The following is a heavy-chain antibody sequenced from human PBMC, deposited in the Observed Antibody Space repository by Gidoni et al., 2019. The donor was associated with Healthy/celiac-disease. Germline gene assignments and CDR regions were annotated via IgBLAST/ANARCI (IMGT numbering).Heavy chain of an antibody. CDR3: AKSHKGDSNYVGGVFDY. Sequence: EVQLLESGGGLVQPGGSLRLSCAASGFTFSSYAMSWVRQAPGKGLEWVSAISGSGGSTYYADSVKGRFTISRDNSKNTLYLQMNSLRAEDTAVYYCAKSHKGDSNYVGGVFDYWGQGTLVTVSS. V-gene: IGHV3-23*01. CDR2: ISGSGGST. CDR1: GFTFSSYA. J-gene: IGHJ4*02. D-gene: IGHD4-4*01.